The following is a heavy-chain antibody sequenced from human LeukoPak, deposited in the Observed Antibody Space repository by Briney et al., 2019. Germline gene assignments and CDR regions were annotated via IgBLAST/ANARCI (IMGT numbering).Heavy chain of an antibody. J-gene: IGHJ4*02. CDR3: ATLVFDSSGYSYFDY. Sequence: GGSLTLSCAASGFSSSSYAISWVRQAPGEGLEWVSGISVSGDNTYYTDSVKGWFTISRYNSKHTLHLQMSSVRAEDTAVYFCATLVFDSSGYSYFDYWGQGTLVTVSS. CDR2: ISVSGDNT. V-gene: IGHV3-23*01. D-gene: IGHD3-22*01. CDR1: GFSSSSYA.